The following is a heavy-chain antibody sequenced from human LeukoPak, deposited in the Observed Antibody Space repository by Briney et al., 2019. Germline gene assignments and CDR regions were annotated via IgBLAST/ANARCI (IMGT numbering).Heavy chain of an antibody. CDR3: ASRLATTLDMGV. V-gene: IGHV4-4*07. Sequence: PSETLSLTCTVSGGSIRSYYWSWIRQPAGKGLEWIGRIYTTGSTNYNPSTNYNPSLKSRVSMSVDMSKNQFSLKLSSVTAADTAVYYCASRLATTLDMGVWGKGTTVTVSS. J-gene: IGHJ6*03. D-gene: IGHD5-24*01. CDR2: IYTTGSTNYNPST. CDR1: GGSIRSYY.